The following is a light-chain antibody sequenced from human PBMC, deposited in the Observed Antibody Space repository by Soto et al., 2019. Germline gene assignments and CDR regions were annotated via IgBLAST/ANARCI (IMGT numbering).Light chain of an antibody. CDR3: LQFNNWPVT. J-gene: IGKJ3*01. CDR1: QAISSA. Sequence: ANQLTQSPSSLSASVGDRVTITCRASQAISSALAWYQQKPGKPPKLLIYDASTLQSGVPSRFSGNASGTDFTLTINTLQPEDFATYYCLQFNNWPVTFGPGAKEDIK. V-gene: IGKV1D-13*01. CDR2: DAS.